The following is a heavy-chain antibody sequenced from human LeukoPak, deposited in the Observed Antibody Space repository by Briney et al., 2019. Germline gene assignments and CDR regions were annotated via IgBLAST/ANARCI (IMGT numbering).Heavy chain of an antibody. J-gene: IGHJ3*02. CDR3: ATVLLWFGTQGDAFDI. Sequence: ASVKVSCKVSGYTLTELSMHWVRQAPGKGLEWMGGFDPEDGETIYAQKFQGRVTMTEDTSTDTAYMELSSLRSEDTAVYYCATVLLWFGTQGDAFDIWGQGTMVTVSS. CDR1: GYTLTELS. V-gene: IGHV1-24*01. D-gene: IGHD3-10*01. CDR2: FDPEDGET.